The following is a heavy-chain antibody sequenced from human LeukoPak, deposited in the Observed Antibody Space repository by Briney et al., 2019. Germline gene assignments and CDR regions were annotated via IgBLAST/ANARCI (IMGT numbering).Heavy chain of an antibody. CDR3: TRDINWNYGY. CDR1: GYTFTDSY. D-gene: IGHD1-7*01. V-gene: IGHV1-2*02. J-gene: IGHJ4*02. CDR2: INPNSGDT. Sequence: ASVKVSCKASGYTFTDSYMDWVRQAPGQGLEWMGWINPNSGDTNYAQKFQGRVTMTRDTSISTAYMEPSRLTSDDTAVYYCTRDINWNYGYWGQGTLVTVSS.